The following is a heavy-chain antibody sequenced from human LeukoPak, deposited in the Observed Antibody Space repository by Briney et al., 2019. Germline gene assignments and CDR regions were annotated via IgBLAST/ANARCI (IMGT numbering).Heavy chain of an antibody. CDR2: LSFDGSNK. V-gene: IGHV3-30-3*01. D-gene: IGHD2-21*02. J-gene: IGHJ4*02. CDR1: GFPLRSYP. Sequence: GGPLSLPCRPSGFPLRSYPVLGVRRARARGRVGVEFLSFDGSNKYYADAVKGRFTISRDNSKNTLYLKMNSLRAEDTAVYYCARAGDCGGDCYYYFDYWGQGTLVTVSS. CDR3: ARAGDCGGDCYYYFDY.